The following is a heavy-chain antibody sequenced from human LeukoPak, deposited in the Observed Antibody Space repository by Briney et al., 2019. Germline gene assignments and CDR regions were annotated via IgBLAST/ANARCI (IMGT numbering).Heavy chain of an antibody. CDR3: ARGELWGSYRPLDY. CDR1: GDSVSSNSAA. J-gene: IGHJ4*02. V-gene: IGHV6-1*01. D-gene: IGHD3-16*02. Sequence: SQTLSLTCAISGDSVSSNSAAWNWIRRSPSRGLEWLGRTNYRSKWYNDYAVSVKSRITINPDTSKNQFSLQLNSVTPEDTAVYYCARGELWGSYRPLDYWGQGTLVTVS. CDR2: TNYRSKWYN.